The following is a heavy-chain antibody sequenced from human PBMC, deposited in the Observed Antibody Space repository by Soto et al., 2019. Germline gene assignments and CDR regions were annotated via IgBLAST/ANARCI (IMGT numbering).Heavy chain of an antibody. J-gene: IGHJ4*02. CDR2: INPSGGST. CDR3: ARGHGRVAVVATLDY. D-gene: IGHD6-19*01. V-gene: IGHV1-46*01. Sequence: VLEWIGIINPSGGSTSYAQKFQGRVTMTRDTSTSTVYMELSSLRSEDTALYYCARGHGRVAVVATLDYWGQGTLVTVFS.